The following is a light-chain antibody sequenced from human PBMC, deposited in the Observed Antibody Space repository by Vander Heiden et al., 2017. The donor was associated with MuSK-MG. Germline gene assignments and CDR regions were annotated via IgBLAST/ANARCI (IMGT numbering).Light chain of an antibody. CDR1: LGISAW. CDR2: GAS. V-gene: IGKV1-5*03. J-gene: IGKJ1*01. Sequence: DIQMTQSPSTLSASIGDRVTITCRASLGISAWLAWYQQKPGKAPKLLISGASTLESGVPPRFSGSGSGTEFTLTISSLQPDDLATYHCQQYSHYPRTFGQGTKVEI. CDR3: QQYSHYPRT.